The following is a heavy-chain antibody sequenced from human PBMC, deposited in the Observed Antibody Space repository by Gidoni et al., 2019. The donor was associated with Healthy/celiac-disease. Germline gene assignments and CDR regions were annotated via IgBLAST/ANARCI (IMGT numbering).Heavy chain of an antibody. J-gene: IGHJ4*02. CDR3: ARDFSVEMDTIDY. Sequence: VHLVESGVGLVQPEGSIRLSFAASCCTFTSYAMHCFRQAPGQVREYVSAISSNGGSTYYANSVKVRFTISRDNAKNTLYLQRGSLRAEDMAVYYCARDFSVEMDTIDYWGQGTLVTVSS. CDR2: ISSNGGST. CDR1: CCTFTSYA. V-gene: IGHV3-64*01. D-gene: IGHD5-18*01.